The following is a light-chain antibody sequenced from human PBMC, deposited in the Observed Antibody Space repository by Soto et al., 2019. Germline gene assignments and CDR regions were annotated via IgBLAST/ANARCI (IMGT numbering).Light chain of an antibody. CDR1: SSDVGSYNL. V-gene: IGLV2-23*03. Sequence: QSALTQPASVSGSPGQSITISCTGTSSDVGSYNLVSWYQQHPGKAPKLMIYEGSKRPSGVSNRFSGSKSGNTASLTISGLQAEDEADYYCCSYAGSSTFEVFGGGTHLTVL. J-gene: IGLJ2*01. CDR2: EGS. CDR3: CSYAGSSTFEV.